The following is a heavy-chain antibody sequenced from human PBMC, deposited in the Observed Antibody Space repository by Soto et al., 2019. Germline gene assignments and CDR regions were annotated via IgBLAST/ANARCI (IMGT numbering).Heavy chain of an antibody. CDR1: GYIFIHCF. Sequence: QVQLVQSGAEMKQPGASVKLSCQASGYIFIHCFMHWVRQAPGQGLEWMGDINPSSGTTTYAQKFQGRVTVTRDTSTSTVYMELSSLGSGDTAMYYCARSLGETTSLFDYWGQGSLVTVS. CDR3: ARSLGETTSLFDY. V-gene: IGHV1-46*01. D-gene: IGHD1-26*01. J-gene: IGHJ4*02. CDR2: INPSSGTT.